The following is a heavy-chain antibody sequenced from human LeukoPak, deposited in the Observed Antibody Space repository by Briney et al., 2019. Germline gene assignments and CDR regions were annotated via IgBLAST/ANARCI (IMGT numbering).Heavy chain of an antibody. J-gene: IGHJ4*02. CDR2: IYYSGST. D-gene: IGHD5-18*01. CDR3: ARYSTLRRYFDY. CDR1: GGSISSGDYY. Sequence: MPSETLSLTCTVSGGSISSGDYYWSWIRQPPGKGLEWIGYIYYSGSTYYNPSLKSRVTISVDTSKNQFSLKLSSVTAADTAVYYCARYSTLRRYFDYWGQGTLVTVSS. V-gene: IGHV4-30-4*01.